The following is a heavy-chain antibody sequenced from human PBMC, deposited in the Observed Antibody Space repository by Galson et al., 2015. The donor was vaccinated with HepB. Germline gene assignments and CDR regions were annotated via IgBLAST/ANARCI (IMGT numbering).Heavy chain of an antibody. CDR2: ISAYNGNT. Sequence: SVKVSCKASGYTFTSYGISWVRQAPGQGLEWMGWISAYNGNTNYAQKLQGRVTMTTDTSTSTAYMELRSLRSDDTAVYYCARDPTGYCSSTSCSRLGWFDPWGQGTLVTVSS. CDR1: GYTFTSYG. J-gene: IGHJ5*02. CDR3: ARDPTGYCSSTSCSRLGWFDP. D-gene: IGHD2-2*01. V-gene: IGHV1-18*01.